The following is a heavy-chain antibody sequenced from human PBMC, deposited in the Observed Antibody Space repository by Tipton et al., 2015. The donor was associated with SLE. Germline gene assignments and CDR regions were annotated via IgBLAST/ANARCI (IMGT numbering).Heavy chain of an antibody. Sequence: TLSLTCTVSGGSISSGGYYWSWIRQHPGKGLEWIGEIYHSGSTYYNPSLKSRVTISVDTSKNQFSLKLSSVTAADTAVYYCARRNYGDAFDIWGQGTMVTVSP. D-gene: IGHD1-7*01. CDR1: GGSISSGGYY. V-gene: IGHV4-39*01. J-gene: IGHJ3*02. CDR3: ARRNYGDAFDI. CDR2: IYHSGST.